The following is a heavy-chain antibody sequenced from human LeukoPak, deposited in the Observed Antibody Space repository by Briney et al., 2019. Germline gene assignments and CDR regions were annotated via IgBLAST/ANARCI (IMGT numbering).Heavy chain of an antibody. D-gene: IGHD4-11*01. J-gene: IGHJ5*02. V-gene: IGHV4-4*07. CDR2: IYTSGST. Sequence: PSETLSLTCTVSGDSISSYYWSWIRQPAGKGLEWIGRIYTSGSTNYNPSLKSRVTMSVDTSKNQFSLRLTSVTAADTAIYYCARITTVTTYNWFDPWGQGTLVTVSS. CDR1: GDSISSYY. CDR3: ARITTVTTYNWFDP.